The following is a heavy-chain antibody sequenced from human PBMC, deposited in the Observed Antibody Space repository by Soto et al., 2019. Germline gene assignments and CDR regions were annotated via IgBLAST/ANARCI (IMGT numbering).Heavy chain of an antibody. J-gene: IGHJ3*02. V-gene: IGHV1-2*04. CDR1: GYTFTGYY. CDR3: ARDLYYYDSSGYYYPDAFDI. CDR2: INPNSGGT. Sequence: ASVKVSCKASGYTFTGYYMHWVRQAPGQGLEWMGWINPNSGGTNYAQKFQGWVTMTRDTSISTAYMELSRLRSDDTAVYYCARDLYYYDSSGYYYPDAFDIWGQGTMVT. D-gene: IGHD3-22*01.